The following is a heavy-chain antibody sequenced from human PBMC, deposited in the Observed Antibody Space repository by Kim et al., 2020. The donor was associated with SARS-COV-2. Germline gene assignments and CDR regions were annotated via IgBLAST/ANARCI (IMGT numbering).Heavy chain of an antibody. J-gene: IGHJ4*02. Sequence: GGSLRLSCTASGFTFGDYAMSWFRQAPGKGLEWVGFIRSKAYGGTTEYAASVKGRFTISRDDSKSIAYLQMNSLKTEDTAVYYCTRGGHIRGVIVLGYYWGQGTLVTVSS. CDR2: IRSKAYGGTT. CDR3: TRGGHIRGVIVLGYY. V-gene: IGHV3-49*03. CDR1: GFTFGDYA. D-gene: IGHD3-10*01.